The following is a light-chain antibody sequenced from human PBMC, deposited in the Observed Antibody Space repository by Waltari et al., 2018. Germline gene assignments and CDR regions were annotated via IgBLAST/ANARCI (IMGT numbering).Light chain of an antibody. CDR1: QGISSN. V-gene: IGKV1-9*01. Sequence: DIQLTQSPSILSASVGDRVTITCRASQGISSNLAWYQQKLGKAPKLLIYAASTLQSGVPSRFSGSGSGTEFTLTISSLQPEDFATYYCQQINSHPISFGQGTRLQIK. CDR3: QQINSHPIS. J-gene: IGKJ5*01. CDR2: AAS.